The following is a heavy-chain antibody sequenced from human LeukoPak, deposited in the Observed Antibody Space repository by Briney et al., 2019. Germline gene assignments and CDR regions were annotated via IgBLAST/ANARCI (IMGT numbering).Heavy chain of an antibody. CDR1: GGSFSGYY. V-gene: IGHV4-34*01. CDR2: INHSGST. D-gene: IGHD5-24*01. J-gene: IGHJ3*02. CDR3: ARQAEGDGYNYLQAFDI. Sequence: SETLSLTCAVYGGSFSGYYWSWIRQPPGKGLEWIGEINHSGSTNYNPSLKSRVTISVDTSKKQFSLKLSSVTAADTAVYYCARQAEGDGYNYLQAFDIWGQGAMVTVSS.